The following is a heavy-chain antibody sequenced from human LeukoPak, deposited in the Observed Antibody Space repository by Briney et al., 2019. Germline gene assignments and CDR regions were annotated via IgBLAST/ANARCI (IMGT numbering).Heavy chain of an antibody. V-gene: IGHV4-39*01. CDR3: ARHERALYSSGWSRGFDY. CDR2: IYYSGST. Sequence: SETLSLTCTVSGGFISSNNYYWGWIRQPPGKGLEWIGSIYYSGSTYYNPSLKSRVTISVDTSKNQFSLKLSSVTAADTAVYYCARHERALYSSGWSRGFDYWGQGTLVTVSS. J-gene: IGHJ4*02. CDR1: GGFISSNNYY. D-gene: IGHD6-19*01.